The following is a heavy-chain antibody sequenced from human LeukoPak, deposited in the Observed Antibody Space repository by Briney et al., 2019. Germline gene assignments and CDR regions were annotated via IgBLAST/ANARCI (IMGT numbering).Heavy chain of an antibody. J-gene: IGHJ5*02. CDR2: ISGSGGNT. CDR3: ARDQILAAAGTGWFDP. V-gene: IGHV3-23*01. D-gene: IGHD6-13*01. Sequence: TGGSLRLSCTASGFTFSSYGMTWVRQAPGRGLEWVSSISGSGGNTYYADSVKGRFTISRDSSKNTLYLQMNSLRAEDTAVYYCARDQILAAAGTGWFDPWGQGTLVTVSS. CDR1: GFTFSSYG.